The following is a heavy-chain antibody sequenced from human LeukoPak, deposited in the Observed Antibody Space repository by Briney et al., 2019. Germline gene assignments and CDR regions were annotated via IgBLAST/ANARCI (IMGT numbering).Heavy chain of an antibody. Sequence: ASVKVSCKASGYTFTGYYMHWVRQAPGQGLEWTGWINPNSGGTNYAQKFQGRVTMTRDTSISTAYMELSRLRSDDTAVYYCARVRTHSSSSLKWFDPWGQGTLVTVSS. J-gene: IGHJ5*02. CDR1: GYTFTGYY. CDR3: ARVRTHSSSSLKWFDP. D-gene: IGHD6-6*01. CDR2: INPNSGGT. V-gene: IGHV1-2*02.